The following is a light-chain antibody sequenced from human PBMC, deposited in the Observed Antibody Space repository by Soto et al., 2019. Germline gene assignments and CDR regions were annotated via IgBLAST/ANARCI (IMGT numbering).Light chain of an antibody. CDR2: GAS. CDR1: QSINSF. Sequence: EIVLTQSPGTLSLSPGEGATLSCRASQSINSFLAWYQQRRGQAPRLLIHGASNRATGIPDRFSGSGSGPDLTLTISRLEPEDFAVYYCQQYGGLPRTFGQGTKVEVK. J-gene: IGKJ1*01. V-gene: IGKV3-20*01. CDR3: QQYGGLPRT.